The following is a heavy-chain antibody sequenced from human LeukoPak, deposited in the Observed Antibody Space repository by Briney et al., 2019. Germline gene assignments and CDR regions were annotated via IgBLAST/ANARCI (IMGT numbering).Heavy chain of an antibody. CDR2: INPNSGGT. CDR1: GYTFTGYY. Sequence: GASVKVSCKASGYTFTGYYMHWVRQAPGQGLEWMGWINPNSGGTNYAQKFQGWVTMTRDTSISTAYMELSRLRSDDTAVYYCARGSRIAAAGTRNGYFQHWGQGTLVTVSS. D-gene: IGHD6-13*01. J-gene: IGHJ1*01. V-gene: IGHV1-2*04. CDR3: ARGSRIAAAGTRNGYFQH.